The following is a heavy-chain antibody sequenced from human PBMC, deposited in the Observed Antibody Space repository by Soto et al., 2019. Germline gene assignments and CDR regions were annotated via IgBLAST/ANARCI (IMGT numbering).Heavy chain of an antibody. V-gene: IGHV3-33*03. D-gene: IGHD2-8*01. J-gene: IGHJ4*02. CDR2: IWHDGSEE. Sequence: QGHLLQSGGGVVRPGKSLTLSCEASGFTFNNHGAHWVRRAPGKGLEWVAVIWHDGSEEYYADSVKGRFTISRDNFKNTLSLRMKGLTVDDTAVYYCAMDGGHCTRPSCYSGFESWGQGSLVTVSS. CDR3: AMDGGHCTRPSCYSGFES. CDR1: GFTFNNHG.